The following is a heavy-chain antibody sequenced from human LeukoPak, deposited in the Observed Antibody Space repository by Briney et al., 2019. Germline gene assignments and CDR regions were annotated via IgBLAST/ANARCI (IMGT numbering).Heavy chain of an antibody. D-gene: IGHD2-15*01. CDR2: ISGSGGST. J-gene: IGHJ4*02. CDR1: GFTFSSYA. CDR3: SKVGAVVVAAADY. Sequence: GGSLRLSCAASGFTFSSYAMSWVRQAPGKGLEWVSAISGSGGSTYYADSVKGRFTISRDNSKNTLYLQMNSLRAEDTAVYYCSKVGAVVVAAADYWGQGTLVTVSS. V-gene: IGHV3-23*01.